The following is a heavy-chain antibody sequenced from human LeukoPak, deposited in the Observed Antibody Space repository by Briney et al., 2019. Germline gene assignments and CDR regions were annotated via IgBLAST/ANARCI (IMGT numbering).Heavy chain of an antibody. D-gene: IGHD6-13*01. CDR3: ARVQEDTSSLGY. J-gene: IGHJ4*02. Sequence: GGSLRLSCAASGFTFNNYAMHWVRQAPGKGLEYVSAISRNGDSTYYANSVKGRFTISRDNSKNTLYLQMGRLRAEDMAVYYCARVQEDTSSLGYWGQGTLVTVSS. CDR2: ISRNGDST. CDR1: GFTFNNYA. V-gene: IGHV3-64*01.